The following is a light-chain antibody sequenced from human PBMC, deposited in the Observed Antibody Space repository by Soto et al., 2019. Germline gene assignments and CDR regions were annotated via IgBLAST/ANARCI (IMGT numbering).Light chain of an antibody. V-gene: IGKV3-20*01. CDR1: QTIGDND. J-gene: IGKJ1*01. CDR2: GAS. Sequence: EIVLTQSPDTLSLSPGERGTLSCRASQTIGDNDLAWYQQKPGQAPRLLIYGASSRATGIPDRFSGSGSGTDFTLTISSLEPEDFAVYYCQQYGSSPHFGQGTKVDNK. CDR3: QQYGSSPH.